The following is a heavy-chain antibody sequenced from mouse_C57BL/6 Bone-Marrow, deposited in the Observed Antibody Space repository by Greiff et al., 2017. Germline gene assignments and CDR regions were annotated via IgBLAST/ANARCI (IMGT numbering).Heavy chain of an antibody. V-gene: IGHV1-81*01. CDR2: IYPRSGNT. J-gene: IGHJ2*01. CDR3: ARHYYGSSYPLLY. CDR1: GYTFTSYG. D-gene: IGHD1-1*01. Sequence: QVQLQQSGAELARPGASVKLSCKASGYTFTSYGISWVKQRPGQGLEWIGEIYPRSGNTYYNEKFKGKATLTADKSSSTAYMELRSLTSEDSAVYFCARHYYGSSYPLLYWGQGTTLTVSS.